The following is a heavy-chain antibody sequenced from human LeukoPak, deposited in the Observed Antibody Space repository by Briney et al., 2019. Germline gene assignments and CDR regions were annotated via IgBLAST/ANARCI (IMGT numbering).Heavy chain of an antibody. D-gene: IGHD5-12*01. Sequence: GGSLRLSCAASGFTLSSYSMNWVRQAPGKGLEWVSSISSSSSYIYYGDSVKGRFTISRDNAKDSLYLQMNSLRAEDTAVYYCARDYEIYWGQGTLVTVSS. CDR3: ARDYEIY. J-gene: IGHJ4*02. CDR2: ISSSSSYI. CDR1: GFTLSSYS. V-gene: IGHV3-21*01.